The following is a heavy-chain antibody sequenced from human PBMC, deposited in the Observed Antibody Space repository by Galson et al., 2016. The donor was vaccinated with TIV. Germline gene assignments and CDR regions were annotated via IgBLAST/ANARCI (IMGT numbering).Heavy chain of an antibody. D-gene: IGHD3-3*01. J-gene: IGHJ6*02. CDR1: GYTFPSYT. V-gene: IGHV1-3*01. CDR3: ARGGVTTDFWSNYYPGGMDV. CDR2: INAGNGNT. Sequence: SVKVSCKASGYTFPSYTMHWVRQAPGQRLDWMGWINAGNGNTRYSQQFQGRVTITRDTSASTAYMDLSSLKSEATAVYYCARGGVTTDFWSNYYPGGMDVWGQGTTVTVSS.